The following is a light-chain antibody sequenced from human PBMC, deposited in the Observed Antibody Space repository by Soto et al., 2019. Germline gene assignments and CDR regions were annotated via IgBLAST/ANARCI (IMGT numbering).Light chain of an antibody. CDR3: QQSYSTPRT. CDR2: AAS. V-gene: IGKV1-39*01. J-gene: IGKJ2*01. CDR1: QSISSY. Sequence: EIQMTQSPSSLSASVGDRVTITCRASQSISSYLNWYQQKPGKAPKLLIYAASSLQSGVPSRFSGSGSGTDFPLTINSLQPEDFATYYCQQSYSTPRTFGQGTKLEIK.